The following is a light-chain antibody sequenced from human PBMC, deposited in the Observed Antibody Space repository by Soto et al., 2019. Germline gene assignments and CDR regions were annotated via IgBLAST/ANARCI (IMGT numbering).Light chain of an antibody. Sequence: DIQMTKSPSSLSASVGDRVTMTCRASQNINNYLNWYQQKPGKAQKLLIFPAANLEIAIPSRFSGSGSGTDFTLPISHLQPESFATNFCQPAYVTPPWAFGQGTKV. J-gene: IGKJ1*01. V-gene: IGKV1-39*01. CDR1: QNINNY. CDR3: QPAYVTPPWA. CDR2: PAA.